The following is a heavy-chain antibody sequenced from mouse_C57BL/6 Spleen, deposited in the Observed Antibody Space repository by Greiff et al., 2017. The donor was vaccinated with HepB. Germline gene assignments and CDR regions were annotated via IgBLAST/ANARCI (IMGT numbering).Heavy chain of an antibody. CDR2: IYPGDGDT. V-gene: IGHV1-82*01. CDR1: GYAFSSSW. Sequence: QVQLQQSGPELVKPGASVKISCKASGYAFSSSWMNWVKQRPGKGLEWIGRIYPGDGDTNYNGKFKGKATLTADKSSSTAYMQLSSLTSEDSAVYFCARRMGNYEGFAYWGQGTLVTVSA. D-gene: IGHD2-1*01. J-gene: IGHJ3*01. CDR3: ARRMGNYEGFAY.